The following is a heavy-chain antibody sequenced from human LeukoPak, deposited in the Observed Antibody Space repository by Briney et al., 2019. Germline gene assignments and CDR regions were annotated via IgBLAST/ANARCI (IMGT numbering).Heavy chain of an antibody. V-gene: IGHV3-23*01. CDR2: ISGSGGST. Sequence: GGSLRLSCAASGFTFSSYAMSWVRQAPGKGLEWVSAISGSGGSTYYADSVKGRFTISRDNSKNTLYLQMNSLRAEDTAVYYCVKDRGYSSSWYAYWGQGTLVTVSS. D-gene: IGHD6-13*01. J-gene: IGHJ4*02. CDR3: VKDRGYSSSWYAY. CDR1: GFTFSSYA.